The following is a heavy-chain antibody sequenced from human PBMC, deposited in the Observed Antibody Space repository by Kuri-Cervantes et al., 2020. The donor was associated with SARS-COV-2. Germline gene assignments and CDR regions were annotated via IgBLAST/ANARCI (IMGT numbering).Heavy chain of an antibody. J-gene: IGHJ4*02. CDR1: GFTFSSYE. CDR2: IKSKTDGGTT. Sequence: GESLKISCAASGFTFSSYEMNWVRQAPGKGLEWVGRIKSKTDGGTTDYAAPVKGRFTISRDDSKNTLYLQMNSLRTEDTAVYYCTTLLLGYWGQGTLVTVSS. V-gene: IGHV3-15*01. CDR3: TTLLLGY. D-gene: IGHD2/OR15-2a*01.